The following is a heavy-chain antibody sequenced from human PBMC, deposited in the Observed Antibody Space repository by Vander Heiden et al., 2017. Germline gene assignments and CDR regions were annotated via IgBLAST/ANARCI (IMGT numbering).Heavy chain of an antibody. CDR3: ARGPGYCSGGSCYHYYYYGMDV. D-gene: IGHD2-15*01. CDR1: GGSFSCYY. Sequence: QVHLHQCGAGLSSPSETLPLTCALHGGSFSCYYSCWHRQPPAKLLDWIGLTNHSGSTNYNPSLKRRVTIRVGTSNNRFSLKLSAVTAGDAAVYYCARGPGYCSGGSCYHYYYYGMDVWGQGTTVTVSS. V-gene: IGHV4-34*01. CDR2: TNHSGST. J-gene: IGHJ6*02.